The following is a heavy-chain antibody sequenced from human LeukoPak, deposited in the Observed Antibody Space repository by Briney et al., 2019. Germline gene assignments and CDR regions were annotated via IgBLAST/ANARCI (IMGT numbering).Heavy chain of an antibody. D-gene: IGHD2-15*01. CDR2: IKQDGSEK. V-gene: IGHV3-7*01. CDR1: GFTFSRDA. CDR3: ARDFLPLGYCSGGSCYSLLDY. J-gene: IGHJ4*02. Sequence: GGSLRLSCAASGFTFSRDAMNWVRQAPGKGPEWVANIKQDGSEKYYVDSVKGRFTISRDNAKNSLYLQMNSVRAEDTAVYYCARDFLPLGYCSGGSCYSLLDYWGQGTLVTVSS.